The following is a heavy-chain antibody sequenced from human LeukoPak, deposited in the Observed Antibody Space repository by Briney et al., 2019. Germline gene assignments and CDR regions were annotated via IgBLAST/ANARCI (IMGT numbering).Heavy chain of an antibody. Sequence: SETLSLTCSVSGGSITNSNYYWGWIRQPPGKGLEYLGLIYYTGSTYYNPSLKSRVTMSVDTSNNQFSLKLSSVTAADTAVYYCASGGVVPAAVFDYWGQGTLVTVSS. CDR1: GGSITNSNYY. V-gene: IGHV4-39*01. D-gene: IGHD2-2*01. J-gene: IGHJ4*02. CDR2: IYYTGST. CDR3: ASGGVVPAAVFDY.